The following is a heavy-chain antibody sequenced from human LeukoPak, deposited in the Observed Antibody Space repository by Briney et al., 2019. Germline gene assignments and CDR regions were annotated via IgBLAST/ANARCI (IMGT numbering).Heavy chain of an antibody. J-gene: IGHJ3*02. Sequence: PSETLSLTCTVSGGSISSSSYYWGWIRQPPGKGLEWIGSIYYSGSTYYNPSLKSRVTISVDTSKNQFSLKLSSVTAADTAVYYCARDLGSGRGRNTWGQGTMVTVSS. V-gene: IGHV4-39*07. D-gene: IGHD3-10*01. CDR1: GGSISSSSYY. CDR3: ARDLGSGRGRNT. CDR2: IYYSGST.